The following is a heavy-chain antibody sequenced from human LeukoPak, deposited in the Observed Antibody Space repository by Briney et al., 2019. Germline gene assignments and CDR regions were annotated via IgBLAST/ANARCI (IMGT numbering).Heavy chain of an antibody. CDR3: ARDSEYSSGWYGEFDY. V-gene: IGHV4-34*01. CDR2: INHSGRT. J-gene: IGHJ4*02. Sequence: SETLSLTCAVYGGSFSAYYWSWIRQPPGKGLEWIGEINHSGRTNYNPSLKSRVTISVDTSKNQFSLKLSSVTAADTAVYYCARDSEYSSGWYGEFDYWGQGTLVTVSS. CDR1: GGSFSAYY. D-gene: IGHD6-19*01.